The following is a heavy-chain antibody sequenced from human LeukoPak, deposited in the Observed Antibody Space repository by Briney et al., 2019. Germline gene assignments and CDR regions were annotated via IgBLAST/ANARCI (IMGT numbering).Heavy chain of an antibody. V-gene: IGHV3-7*01. Sequence: GGSLRLSCAASGVIFNQYWLSWVRQSPGRGLEWVANIDQDGSEKHYVDSVKGRFTISRDNARNSLYLQMNSLRAEDTAVYYCARGRFSYDNTGYSSFYYWGQGTLVTVSS. CDR2: IDQDGSEK. D-gene: IGHD3-22*01. J-gene: IGHJ4*02. CDR3: ARGRFSYDNTGYSSFYY. CDR1: GVIFNQYW.